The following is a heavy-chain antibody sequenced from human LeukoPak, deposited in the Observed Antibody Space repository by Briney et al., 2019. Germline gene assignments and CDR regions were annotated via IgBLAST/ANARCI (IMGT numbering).Heavy chain of an antibody. J-gene: IGHJ4*02. V-gene: IGHV1-18*04. CDR1: GYTFTGYY. CDR3: ARVDGIVVVPAAQFDY. Sequence: ASVKVSCKASGYTFTGYYMHWVRQAPGQGLEWMGWISAYNGNTNYAQKLQGRVTMTTDTSTSTAYMELRSLRSDDTAVYYCARVDGIVVVPAAQFDYWGQGTLVTVSS. CDR2: ISAYNGNT. D-gene: IGHD2-2*01.